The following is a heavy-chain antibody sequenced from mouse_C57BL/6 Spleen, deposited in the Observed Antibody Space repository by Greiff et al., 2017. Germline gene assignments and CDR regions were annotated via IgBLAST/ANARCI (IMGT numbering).Heavy chain of an antibody. CDR2: IYPSDSET. CDR1: GYTFTSYW. V-gene: IGHV1-61*01. D-gene: IGHD1-1*01. J-gene: IGHJ2*01. CDR3: ARGGIYYYGSSYFDY. Sequence: VQLQQPGAELVRPGSSVKLSCKASGYTFTSYWMDWVKQRPGQGLEWIGNIYPSDSETPYNQKFKDKATLTVDKSSSTAYMQLSSLTSEDSAVYYCARGGIYYYGSSYFDYWGQGTTLTVSS.